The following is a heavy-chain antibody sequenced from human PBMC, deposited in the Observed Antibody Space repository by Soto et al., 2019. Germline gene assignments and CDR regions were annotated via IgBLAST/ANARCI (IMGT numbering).Heavy chain of an antibody. CDR3: ARVRAAAGRYYYYGMDV. Sequence: GASVKVSCKASGGTFSSYAISWVRQAPGQGLEWMGGIIPIFGTANYAQKFQGRVTITADESTSTAYMEMSRLRSEDTAVYYCARVRAAAGRYYYYGMDVWGQGTTVTVSS. CDR2: IIPIFGTA. CDR1: GGTFSSYA. J-gene: IGHJ6*02. D-gene: IGHD6-13*01. V-gene: IGHV1-69*13.